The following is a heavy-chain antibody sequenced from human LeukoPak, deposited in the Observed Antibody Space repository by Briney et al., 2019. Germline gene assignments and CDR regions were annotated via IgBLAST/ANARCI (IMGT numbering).Heavy chain of an antibody. Sequence: SETLSLTCAVYGGSFSGYYWSWIRQPPGKGLEWIGEINHSGSTNYNPSLKSRVTISADTSKNQFSLKLSSVTAADTAVYYCAGDRITMITRGCMDVWGQGTTVTVSS. V-gene: IGHV4-34*01. J-gene: IGHJ6*02. CDR2: INHSGST. CDR3: AGDRITMITRGCMDV. D-gene: IGHD3-22*01. CDR1: GGSFSGYY.